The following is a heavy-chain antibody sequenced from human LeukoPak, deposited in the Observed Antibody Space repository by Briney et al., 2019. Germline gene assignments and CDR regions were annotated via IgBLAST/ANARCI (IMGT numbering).Heavy chain of an antibody. CDR3: ARHGYSTTKSFDY. J-gene: IGHJ4*02. Sequence: SETLSLTCTVSGGSISSSTYYWGWIRQPPGKGLEWIGSIYYSGSTYYNPSLKSQVTISVDTSKNQFSLNLSSVTAADTAVYYCARHGYSTTKSFDYWGQGTLVTVSS. D-gene: IGHD6-13*01. V-gene: IGHV4-39*01. CDR1: GGSISSSTYY. CDR2: IYYSGST.